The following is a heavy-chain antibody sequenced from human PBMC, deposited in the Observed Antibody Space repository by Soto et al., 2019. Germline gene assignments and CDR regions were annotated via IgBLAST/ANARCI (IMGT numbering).Heavy chain of an antibody. Sequence: AQLVESGGTVVQPGSSLRLSCTASGFTFKNYAFHWVRQAPGKGLEWVAVISFDGNKAYYTDSVQGRFTLSRDNLKNTVSLQMNNLRVDDAALYFCAREDDYADRYFNYGLDVWGQGTTVTGSS. J-gene: IGHJ6*02. CDR1: GFTFKNYA. V-gene: IGHV3-30-3*01. D-gene: IGHD4-17*01. CDR2: ISFDGNKA. CDR3: AREDDYADRYFNYGLDV.